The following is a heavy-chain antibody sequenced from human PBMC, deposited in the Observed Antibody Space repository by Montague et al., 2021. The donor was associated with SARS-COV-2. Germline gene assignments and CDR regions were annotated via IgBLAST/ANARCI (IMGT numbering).Heavy chain of an antibody. CDR1: GGSITRCYY. J-gene: IGHJ4*02. CDR2: THYSGST. D-gene: IGHD5-12*01. V-gene: IGHV4-39*01. Sequence: SETLSLTCLVSGGSITRCYYWGWIRQPPGKGLEWIGSTHYSGSTYYNPSLKSRVTISLDTSKNQFSLKLNSVTAADSAVYYCARYSGYERSTDFWGPGSLVTVSS. CDR3: ARYSGYERSTDF.